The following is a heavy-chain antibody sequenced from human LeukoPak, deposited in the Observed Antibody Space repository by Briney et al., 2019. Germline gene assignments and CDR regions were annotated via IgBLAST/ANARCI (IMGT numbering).Heavy chain of an antibody. V-gene: IGHV4-4*07. Sequence: SETLSLTCTVSGGSISSYYWSWIRQPAGKGLEWIGRIYTSGSTNYNASLKSRVSMSVDTSKNQFSLKLSSVTAADTAVYYCARGRLTRAYMDVWGKGTTVTVSS. D-gene: IGHD3-16*01. CDR3: ARGRLTRAYMDV. CDR2: IYTSGST. J-gene: IGHJ6*03. CDR1: GGSISSYY.